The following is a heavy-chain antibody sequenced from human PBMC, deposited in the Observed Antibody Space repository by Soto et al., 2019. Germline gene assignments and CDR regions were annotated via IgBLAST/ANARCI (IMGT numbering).Heavy chain of an antibody. J-gene: IGHJ4*02. Sequence: EVQLVESGGGLVQPGGSLRLSCAASGIAFSSHSMYWVRQAPGKGLEWLSYTSPGGSNIQYADYVRGRFTISRDNARNSLSLQMNSLRDGDTAVYYCVKGRLDTAYFDLWGQGSLVTVSS. CDR1: GIAFSSHS. D-gene: IGHD2-21*01. CDR2: TSPGGSNI. CDR3: VKGRLDTAYFDL. V-gene: IGHV3-48*02.